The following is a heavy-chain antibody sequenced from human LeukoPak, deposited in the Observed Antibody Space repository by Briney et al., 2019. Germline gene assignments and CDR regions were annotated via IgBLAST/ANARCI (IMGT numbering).Heavy chain of an antibody. CDR2: MNPNSLNT. CDR3: ARGIRNQLLSEY. D-gene: IGHD2-2*01. J-gene: IGHJ4*02. CDR1: GYTFSSFD. V-gene: IGHV1-8*01. Sequence: GASVKVSCKTSGYTFSSFDVIWVRQAIGQGLEWIGWMNPNSLNTGYAQKFRGRVTMTGDTSISTAYMELSSLISEDTAVYYCARGIRNQLLSEYWGQGSVVTVSS.